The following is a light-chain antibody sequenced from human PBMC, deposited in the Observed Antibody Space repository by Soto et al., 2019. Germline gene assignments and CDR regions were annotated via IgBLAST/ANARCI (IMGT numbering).Light chain of an antibody. V-gene: IGLV2-23*02. J-gene: IGLJ2*01. Sequence: QSALTQPASVSGSPGQSITISCTGTSSDVGNYNLVSWYQHHPGTAPKLMVYEVTKRPSGVSSRFSGSQSGNTASLTISGLLAEDVADYYCCSAANRRSAVVFGGGTQLTVL. CDR3: CSAANRRSAVV. CDR2: EVT. CDR1: SSDVGNYNL.